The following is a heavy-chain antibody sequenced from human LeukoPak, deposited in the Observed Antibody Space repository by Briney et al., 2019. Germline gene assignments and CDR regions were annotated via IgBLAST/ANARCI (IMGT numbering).Heavy chain of an antibody. J-gene: IGHJ6*02. V-gene: IGHV3-21*01. CDR2: ISSSSSYI. CDR1: GFTFSSYS. Sequence: PGGSLRLSCAASGFTFSSYSMNWVRQAPGKGLEWVSSISSSSSYIYYADSVKGRFTISRDNAKNSLYLQMNSLRAEDTAVYYCARVVVPAAMGYYYGMDVWGQGTTVTVSS. CDR3: ARVVVPAAMGYYYGMDV. D-gene: IGHD2-2*01.